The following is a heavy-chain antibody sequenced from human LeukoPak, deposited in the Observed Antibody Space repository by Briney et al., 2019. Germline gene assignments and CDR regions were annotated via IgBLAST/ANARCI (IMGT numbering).Heavy chain of an antibody. V-gene: IGHV1-46*01. CDR2: INPSGGST. Sequence: ASVKVSCKASGYTFTGYYMHWVRQAPGQGLEWMGIINPSGGSTSYAQKFQGRVTMTRDTSTSTVYMELSSLRSEDTAVYYCARQVKIVVVTATFDYWGQGTLVTVSS. CDR1: GYTFTGYY. J-gene: IGHJ4*02. CDR3: ARQVKIVVVTATFDY. D-gene: IGHD2-21*02.